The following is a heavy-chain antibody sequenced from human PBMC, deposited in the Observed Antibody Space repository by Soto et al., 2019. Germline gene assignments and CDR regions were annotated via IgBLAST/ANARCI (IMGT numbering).Heavy chain of an antibody. V-gene: IGHV3-30-3*01. CDR1: GFTFSSYA. D-gene: IGHD4-17*01. CDR3: ARDPDYGDYGYYYGMDV. Sequence: SLRLSCAASGFTFSSYAMSLVRQAPGKGLEWVAVITYSGSNKYYADSVKGRFTISRDNSKNTLYLQMNSLRAEDTAVYYCARDPDYGDYGYYYGMDVWGQGTTVTVSS. CDR2: ITYSGSNK. J-gene: IGHJ6*02.